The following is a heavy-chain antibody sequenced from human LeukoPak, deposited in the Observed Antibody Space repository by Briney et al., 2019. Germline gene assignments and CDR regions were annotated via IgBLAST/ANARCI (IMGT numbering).Heavy chain of an antibody. CDR1: GGSISIYY. CDR2: IYDSGST. D-gene: IGHD1-7*01. Sequence: SETLSLTCTVSGGSISIYYWSWIRQPPGKGLEWIGYIYDSGSTNYNPSLKSRVTMSVDTSKNQFSLKLRSVTAADTAVYFCAREVGGNWNYGTNWFDPWGQGNLVIVSS. V-gene: IGHV4-59*01. J-gene: IGHJ5*02. CDR3: AREVGGNWNYGTNWFDP.